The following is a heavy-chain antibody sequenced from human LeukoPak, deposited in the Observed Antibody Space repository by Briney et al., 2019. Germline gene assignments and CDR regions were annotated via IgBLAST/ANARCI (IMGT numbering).Heavy chain of an antibody. D-gene: IGHD5-18*01. CDR1: GFIFNSYG. Sequence: HPGGSLRLSCAASGFIFNSYGMHWVRQAPGKGLEWAAFIRYDGSNKYYADSVKGRFTISRDNSKNTLYLQMNSLRVEDTAVYYCARDPGYDYGYDYWGQGTLVTVSS. CDR2: IRYDGSNK. CDR3: ARDPGYDYGYDY. J-gene: IGHJ4*02. V-gene: IGHV3-30*02.